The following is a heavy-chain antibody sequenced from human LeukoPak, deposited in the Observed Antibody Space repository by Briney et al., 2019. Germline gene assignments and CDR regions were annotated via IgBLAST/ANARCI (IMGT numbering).Heavy chain of an antibody. J-gene: IGHJ4*02. Sequence: PSETLSLTCTVSGGSISSGSYYWSWIRQPAGKGLEWIGRIYTSGSTNYNPSLKSRVTISVDTSKNQFSLKLSSVTAADTAVYYCARDSHSGYSSSWYYFDYWGQGTLVTVSS. D-gene: IGHD6-13*01. CDR1: GGSISSGSYY. CDR3: ARDSHSGYSSSWYYFDY. CDR2: IYTSGST. V-gene: IGHV4-61*02.